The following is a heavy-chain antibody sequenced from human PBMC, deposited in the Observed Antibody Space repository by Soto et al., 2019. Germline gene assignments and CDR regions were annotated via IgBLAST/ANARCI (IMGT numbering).Heavy chain of an antibody. J-gene: IGHJ4*02. CDR1: GYTFTRYW. Sequence: HGESLKISCKGSGYTFTRYWIGWVRQMPGKGLEWMGFIYPGDSDTRYSPSFQGQVTVSADKSISTAYLQWSSLKASDSAMYYCARQQGAGDYFDYWGQGTLVTVSS. V-gene: IGHV5-51*01. D-gene: IGHD6-19*01. CDR2: IYPGDSDT. CDR3: ARQQGAGDYFDY.